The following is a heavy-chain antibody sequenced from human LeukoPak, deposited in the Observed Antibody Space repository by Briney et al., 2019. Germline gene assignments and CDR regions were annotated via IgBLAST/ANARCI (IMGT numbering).Heavy chain of an antibody. CDR1: GFTFSSYS. V-gene: IGHV3-21*01. CDR3: ARDHLIASAGNDY. D-gene: IGHD6-13*01. Sequence: GGSLRLSCAASGFTFSSYSMNWVRQAPGKGLEWVSSISSSSSYIYYADSVKGRFTISRDNAKKSLYLQMNNLRAEDTALYYCARDHLIASAGNDYWGQGTLVTVSS. CDR2: ISSSSSYI. J-gene: IGHJ4*02.